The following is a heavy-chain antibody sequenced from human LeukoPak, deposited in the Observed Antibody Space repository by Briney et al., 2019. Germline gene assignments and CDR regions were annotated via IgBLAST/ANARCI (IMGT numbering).Heavy chain of an antibody. Sequence: SETLSLTCTVSGRSICSYYWSWIRQPPGKGLEWIGYIYYSGSTNYNPSLKSRVTISVDTSKNQFSLKLNSVTAADTAVYYCARDLGSGWFSFDYWGQGTLVTVSS. V-gene: IGHV4-59*01. CDR2: IYYSGST. J-gene: IGHJ4*02. D-gene: IGHD6-19*01. CDR3: ARDLGSGWFSFDY. CDR1: GRSICSYY.